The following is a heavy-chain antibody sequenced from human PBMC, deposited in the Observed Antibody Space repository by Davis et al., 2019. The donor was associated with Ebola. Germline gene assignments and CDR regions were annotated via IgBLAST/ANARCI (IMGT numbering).Heavy chain of an antibody. Sequence: ASVKVSCKASGYTFTSYGISWVRQAPGQGLEWMGWISAYNDNTNYAQKLQGRVIMTTDTSTSTAYMELRSLRSDDTAVYYCARDKDNSNYGGFDYWGQGTLVTVSS. D-gene: IGHD4-11*01. CDR3: ARDKDNSNYGGFDY. CDR2: ISAYNDNT. J-gene: IGHJ4*02. V-gene: IGHV1-18*01. CDR1: GYTFTSYG.